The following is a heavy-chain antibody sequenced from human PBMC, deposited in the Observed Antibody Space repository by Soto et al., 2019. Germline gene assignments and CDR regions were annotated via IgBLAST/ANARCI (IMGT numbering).Heavy chain of an antibody. J-gene: IGHJ4*02. CDR3: VRDTSSGWHLKDH. CDR1: GFTFDDHG. CDR2: ISWNSGSI. Sequence: EVDLVESGGGLAQPGRSLRLSCVASGFTFDDHGMHWVWQIPGRGREWVSGISWNSGSIGYAESVKGRFTIFRDNAKNSLYLEMNSLRQEDTALYYCVRDTSSGWHLKDHWGQGVQVSVSS. D-gene: IGHD3-9*01. V-gene: IGHV3-9*01.